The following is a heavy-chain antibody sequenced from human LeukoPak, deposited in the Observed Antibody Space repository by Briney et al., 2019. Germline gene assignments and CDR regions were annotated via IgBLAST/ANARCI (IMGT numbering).Heavy chain of an antibody. CDR1: GFNYSNFA. V-gene: IGHV3-23*01. CDR2: ISGSGGST. D-gene: IGHD3-16*01. J-gene: IGHJ6*03. CDR3: ARSSGGYYYYYYMDV. Sequence: GGSLRLSCVASGFNYSNFAMSWVRQAPGKGLEWVSAISGSGGSTYYADSVKGRFTISRDNSKNTLYLQMNSLRAEDTAVYYCARSSGGYYYYYYMDVWGKGTTVTVSS.